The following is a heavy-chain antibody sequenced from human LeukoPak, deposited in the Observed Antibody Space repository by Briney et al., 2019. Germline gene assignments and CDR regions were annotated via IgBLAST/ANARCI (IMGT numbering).Heavy chain of an antibody. CDR1: GFTVSSNY. J-gene: IGHJ6*02. V-gene: IGHV3-66*01. D-gene: IGHD3-10*01. CDR2: IYSGGST. CDR3: ARVGVRGSGNYYYGMDV. Sequence: GGSLRLSCAASGFTVSSNYMSWVRQAPGKGLEWVSVIYSGGSTYYADSVKGRFTISRDSSKNTLYLQMNSLRAEDTAVYYCARVGVRGSGNYYYGMDVWGQGTTVTVSS.